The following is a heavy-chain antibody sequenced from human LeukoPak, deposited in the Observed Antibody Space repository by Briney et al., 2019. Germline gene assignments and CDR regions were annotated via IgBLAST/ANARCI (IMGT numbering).Heavy chain of an antibody. D-gene: IGHD3-10*01. Sequence: PGGSLRLSCAASGFTFSTFAMIWVRQPPGKGLEWVSASSGSGGSTYYADSVKGRFTISRDNSKNTLYLQMNSLRAEDTAVYYCAKHGSGSYYNYYYYYYMDVWGKGTTVTVSS. CDR2: SSGSGGST. CDR3: AKHGSGSYYNYYYYYYMDV. CDR1: GFTFSTFA. J-gene: IGHJ6*03. V-gene: IGHV3-23*01.